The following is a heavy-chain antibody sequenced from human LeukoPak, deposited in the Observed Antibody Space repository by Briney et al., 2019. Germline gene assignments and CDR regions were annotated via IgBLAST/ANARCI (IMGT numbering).Heavy chain of an antibody. J-gene: IGHJ6*03. V-gene: IGHV1-69*13. D-gene: IGHD3-9*01. Sequence: SVKVSCKAPGGTFSSFAISWVRQAPGQGLEWMGGIFPLFATSVYAQKFQGRVTITADESTTTAYLELRSLGYEDTAVYYCARVDRIYDILTGSYCYYMDVWGKGTTVTISS. CDR1: GGTFSSFA. CDR2: IFPLFATS. CDR3: ARVDRIYDILTGSYCYYMDV.